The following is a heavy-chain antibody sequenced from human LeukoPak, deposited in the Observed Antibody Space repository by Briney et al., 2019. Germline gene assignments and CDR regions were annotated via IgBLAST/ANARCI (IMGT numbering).Heavy chain of an antibody. D-gene: IGHD4-17*01. CDR1: GFTFSRYA. Sequence: PGGSLRLSRFASGFTFSRYAIHWVRQAPGKGLEYISVISSDGDSTSYADSVKDRFIISRDNSKSTLYLQMGSLTAGDLAVYFCVRGPQPYGDSGGRGFDFWGQGTMVTVSS. CDR2: ISSDGDST. V-gene: IGHV3-64*02. CDR3: VRGPQPYGDSGGRGFDF. J-gene: IGHJ3*01.